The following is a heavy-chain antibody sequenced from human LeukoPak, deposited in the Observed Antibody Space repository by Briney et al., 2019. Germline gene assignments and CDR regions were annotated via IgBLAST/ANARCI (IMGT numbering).Heavy chain of an antibody. Sequence: GGSLRLSCAASGFTFSNYWMSWVRQAPGKGLEWVANIKQDGSEKYYVDSVKGRFTISRDNAKNSLYLQMNSLRAEDTALYSCARGYCSSTTCYSAGVKDYWSQGTLVTVSS. D-gene: IGHD2-2*01. J-gene: IGHJ4*02. CDR3: ARGYCSSTTCYSAGVKDY. CDR2: IKQDGSEK. CDR1: GFTFSNYW. V-gene: IGHV3-7*01.